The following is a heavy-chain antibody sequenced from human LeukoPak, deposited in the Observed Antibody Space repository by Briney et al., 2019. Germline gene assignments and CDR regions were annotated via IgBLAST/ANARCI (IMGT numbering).Heavy chain of an antibody. J-gene: IGHJ3*02. CDR1: GFTVSNYD. D-gene: IGHD7-27*01. V-gene: IGHV3-13*04. Sequence: GGSLRLSCAASGFTVSNYDMHWVRQAAGKGLEWVSAIDTAGDTYYPGSVKGRFTISRENAKNSLYLQMNSLRAGDTAVYYCARDLTGENAFDIWGQGTMVTVSS. CDR3: ARDLTGENAFDI. CDR2: IDTAGDT.